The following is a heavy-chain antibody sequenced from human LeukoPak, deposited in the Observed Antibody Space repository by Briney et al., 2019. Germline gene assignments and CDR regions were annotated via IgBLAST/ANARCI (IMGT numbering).Heavy chain of an antibody. D-gene: IGHD3/OR15-3a*01. J-gene: IGHJ4*02. V-gene: IGHV3-23*01. Sequence: GGSLRLSCAASGFTFSNHPMTWVRQAPGKGLEWVSGISDSGGNTYYADSVKGRFTISRDNSKNTLYLQMNSLKAEDTALYYCAQGRGLVSPDDHWGQGTLVTVSS. CDR1: GFTFSNHP. CDR3: AQGRGLVSPDDH. CDR2: ISDSGGNT.